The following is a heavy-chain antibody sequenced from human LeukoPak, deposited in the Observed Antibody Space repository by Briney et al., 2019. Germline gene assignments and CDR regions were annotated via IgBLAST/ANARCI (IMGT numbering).Heavy chain of an antibody. CDR1: GGSISSYY. Sequence: TSETLSLTCTVSGGSISSYYWSWIRQPPGKGLEWIGYIYYSGSTNYNPSLKSRVTISVDTSKNQFSLKLSSVTAADTAVYYCARSFPATRYYYGMDVWGQGTTVTVSS. V-gene: IGHV4-59*12. J-gene: IGHJ6*02. CDR3: ARSFPATRYYYGMDV. CDR2: IYYSGST.